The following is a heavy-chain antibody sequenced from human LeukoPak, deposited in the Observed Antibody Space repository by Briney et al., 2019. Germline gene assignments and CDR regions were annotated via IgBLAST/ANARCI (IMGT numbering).Heavy chain of an antibody. D-gene: IGHD6-6*01. J-gene: IGHJ6*03. CDR1: GFTFSSYA. Sequence: GGSLRLSCAASGFTFSSYAMSWVRQAPGKGLEWVSAISGSGGSTYYADSVKGRFTISRGNSKNTLYLQMNSLRAEDTAVYYCAKGGEYSSSSRSYYYYYYMDVWGKGTTVTVSS. V-gene: IGHV3-23*01. CDR2: ISGSGGST. CDR3: AKGGEYSSSSRSYYYYYYMDV.